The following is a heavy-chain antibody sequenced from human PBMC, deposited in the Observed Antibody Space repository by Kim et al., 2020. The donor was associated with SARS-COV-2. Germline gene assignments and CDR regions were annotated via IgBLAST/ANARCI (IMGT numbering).Heavy chain of an antibody. CDR3: ARDPAAVAADYYFDY. V-gene: IGHV3-21*01. J-gene: IGHJ4*02. CDR1: GFTFSSYS. CDR2: ISSSSSYI. D-gene: IGHD6-19*01. Sequence: GGSLRLSCAASGFTFSSYSMNWVRQAPGKGLEWVSSISSSSSYIYYADSVKGRFTISRDNAKNSLYLQMNSLRAEDTAVYYCARDPAAVAADYYFDYWGQGTLVTVSS.